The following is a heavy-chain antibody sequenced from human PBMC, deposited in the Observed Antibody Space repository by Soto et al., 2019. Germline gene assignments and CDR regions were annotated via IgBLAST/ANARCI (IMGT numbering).Heavy chain of an antibody. D-gene: IGHD3-9*01. CDR2: IIPIFGTA. J-gene: IGHJ6*02. V-gene: IGHV1-69*13. Sequence: ASVKVSCKSSGGTFSSYAISWVRQAPGQGLECMGWIIPIFGTANYAQKFQGRVTITADESTSTAYMELSSLRSEDTAVYYCARHRLRYFDWLSRPNYYYYGMDVWGQGTMVTVSS. CDR1: GGTFSSYA. CDR3: ARHRLRYFDWLSRPNYYYYGMDV.